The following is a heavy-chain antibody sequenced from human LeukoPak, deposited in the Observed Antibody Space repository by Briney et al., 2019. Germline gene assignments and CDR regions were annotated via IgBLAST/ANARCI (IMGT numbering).Heavy chain of an antibody. Sequence: PSETLSLTCAVYGGSFSGYYWSWIRQPPGKGLEWIGEINHSGSTNYNPSLKSRVTISVDTSKNQFSLKLSSVTAADTAVYYCARGLNVFGVVIPLYGMDVWGQGTTVIVSS. J-gene: IGHJ6*02. CDR2: INHSGST. CDR3: ARGLNVFGVVIPLYGMDV. CDR1: GGSFSGYY. D-gene: IGHD3-3*01. V-gene: IGHV4-34*01.